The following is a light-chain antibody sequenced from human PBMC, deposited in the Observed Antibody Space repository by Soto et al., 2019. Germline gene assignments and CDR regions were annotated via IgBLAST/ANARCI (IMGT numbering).Light chain of an antibody. Sequence: SYELTQPPSVSVAPGQTARITCGGDKLGSKIVHWYKQRPGQAPVAVVFDATDRPSGIPDRFSASRSGDTATLTISRVDAGDEADYSCQVWASTAEFFVFGSGTKVTVL. V-gene: IGLV3-21*02. CDR2: DAT. J-gene: IGLJ1*01. CDR1: KLGSKI. CDR3: QVWASTAEFFV.